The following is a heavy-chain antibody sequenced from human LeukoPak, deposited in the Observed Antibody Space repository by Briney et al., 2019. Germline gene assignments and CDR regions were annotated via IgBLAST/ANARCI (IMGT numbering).Heavy chain of an antibody. J-gene: IGHJ6*03. CDR1: GGSISSHY. V-gene: IGHV4-59*11. Sequence: PSETLSLTCTVSGGSISSHYWSWIRQPPGKGLEWIGYIYYSGSTNYNPSLKSRVTISVDTSKNQFSLKLSSVTAADTAVYYCAREQRDTAMPRGYYYMDVWGKGTTVTVSS. CDR3: AREQRDTAMPRGYYYMDV. CDR2: IYYSGST. D-gene: IGHD5-18*01.